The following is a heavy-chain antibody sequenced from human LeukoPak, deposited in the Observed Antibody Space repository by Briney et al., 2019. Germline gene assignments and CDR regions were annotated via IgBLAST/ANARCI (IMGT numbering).Heavy chain of an antibody. CDR2: ISAYNGNT. J-gene: IGHJ3*02. D-gene: IGHD6-19*01. CDR1: GYTFTSYG. CDR3: ARAESGWYPHDAFDI. Sequence: GASVKVSCKASGYTFTSYGISWVRQAPGQGLERMGWISAYNGNTNYAQKLQGRVTMTTDTSTSTAYMELRSLGSDDTAVYYCARAESGWYPHDAFDIWGQGTMVTVSS. V-gene: IGHV1-18*04.